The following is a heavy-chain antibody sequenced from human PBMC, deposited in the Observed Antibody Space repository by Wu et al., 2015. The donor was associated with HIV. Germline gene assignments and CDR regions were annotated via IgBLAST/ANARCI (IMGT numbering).Heavy chain of an antibody. V-gene: IGHV1-18*01. CDR3: AVMVRGVIIRRYFDY. CDR2: ISTYNGET. D-gene: IGHD3-10*01. Sequence: QVQLVQSGGEVKKPGDSVKVSCKASGYTFTTYAISWVRQAPGQGLEWMGWISTYNGETDYTQKVQGRVTLTTDTSTSTAYMELRSLTSDDTAMYYCAVMVRGVIIRRYFDYWGQGTLVIVSS. J-gene: IGHJ4*02. CDR1: GYTFTTYA.